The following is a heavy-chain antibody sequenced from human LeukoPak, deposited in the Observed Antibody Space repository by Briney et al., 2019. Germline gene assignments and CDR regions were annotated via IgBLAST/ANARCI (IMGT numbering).Heavy chain of an antibody. D-gene: IGHD3-3*01. CDR2: IYYSGST. CDR1: GGSISSSSYY. J-gene: IGHJ4*02. Sequence: SETLSLTCTVSGGSISSSSYYWGWIRQPPGKGLEWIGSIYYSGSTYYNPSLKSRVTISVDTSKNQFSLKLSSVTAADTAVYYCARSGYDFWSGYLAAYNYFDYWGQGTLVTVSS. CDR3: ARSGYDFWSGYLAAYNYFDY. V-gene: IGHV4-39*01.